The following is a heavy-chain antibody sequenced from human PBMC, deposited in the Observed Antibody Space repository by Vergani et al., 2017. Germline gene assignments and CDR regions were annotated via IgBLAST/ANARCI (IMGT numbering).Heavy chain of an antibody. Sequence: QVQLVESGGGVVQPGRSLRLSCAASGFTFSSYGMHWVRQAPGKGLEWVAVIWYDGSNKYYADSVKGRFTISRDNSKNTLYLQMNSLRAEDTAVYYCARDQAKVTYYYYCYMNGWGKGTTVTVSS. CDR3: ARDQAKVTYYYYCYMNG. CDR2: IWYDGSNK. J-gene: IGHJ6*03. D-gene: IGHD4-11*01. CDR1: GFTFSSYG. V-gene: IGHV3-33*01.